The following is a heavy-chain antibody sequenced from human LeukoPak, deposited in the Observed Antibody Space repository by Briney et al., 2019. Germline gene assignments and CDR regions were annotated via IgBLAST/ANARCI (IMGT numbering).Heavy chain of an antibody. Sequence: SETLPLTCTVSGGSISSSSYYWGWIRQPPGKGQGRMGNIFYSWTTYYNPSLMSRATISVDTSKNPFSLKMSSVTAADTAVYYCARVLRGGTYYFDYGGQGTLVTVSS. CDR1: GGSISSSSYY. J-gene: IGHJ4*02. V-gene: IGHV4-39*01. D-gene: IGHD2-15*01. CDR3: ARVLRGGTYYFDY. CDR2: IFYSWTT.